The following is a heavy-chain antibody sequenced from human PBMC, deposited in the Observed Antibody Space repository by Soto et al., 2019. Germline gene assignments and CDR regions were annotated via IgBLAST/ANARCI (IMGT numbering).Heavy chain of an antibody. J-gene: IGHJ4*02. CDR2: ISYDGSNK. CDR3: ARDRSYYYASSGYYYRDY. D-gene: IGHD3-22*01. V-gene: IGHV3-30-3*01. CDR1: GFTFSSYA. Sequence: HPGGSLRLSCAASGFTFSSYAMHWVRQAPGKGLEWVAVISYDGSNKYYADSVKGRFTISRDNSKNTPYLQMNSLRAEDTAVYYCARDRSYYYASSGYYYRDYWGQGTLVTVSS.